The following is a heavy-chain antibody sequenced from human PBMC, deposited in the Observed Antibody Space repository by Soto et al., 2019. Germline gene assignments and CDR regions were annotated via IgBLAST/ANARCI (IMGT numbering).Heavy chain of an antibody. Sequence: EVQLVESGGGLVKPGGSLRLSCAASGFTFSTYSMKWVRQAPGKGLEWVSSISSSSSYIYYADSVKGRFTISRDNAKNPLYLQMNSLRAEATAVYYWARDRGGDLKAFDIWGQGTRVTVSS. CDR1: GFTFSTYS. J-gene: IGHJ3*02. CDR3: ARDRGGDLKAFDI. D-gene: IGHD3-10*01. CDR2: ISSSSSYI. V-gene: IGHV3-21*01.